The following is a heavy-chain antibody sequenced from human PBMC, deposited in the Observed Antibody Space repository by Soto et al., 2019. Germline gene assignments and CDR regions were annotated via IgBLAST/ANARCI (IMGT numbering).Heavy chain of an antibody. Sequence: ASVKVSCKASGYTFTSYDINWVRQATGQGLEWMGWINPNSGNTGYAQKFQGRVTMTRNTSISTAYMELSSLRSEDTAVYYCARGALVVVAADDAFDIWGQGTMVTVSS. CDR3: ARGALVVVAADDAFDI. D-gene: IGHD2-15*01. J-gene: IGHJ3*02. V-gene: IGHV1-8*01. CDR2: INPNSGNT. CDR1: GYTFTSYD.